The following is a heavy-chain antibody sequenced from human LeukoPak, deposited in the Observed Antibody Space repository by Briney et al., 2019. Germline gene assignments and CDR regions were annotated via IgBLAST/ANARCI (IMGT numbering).Heavy chain of an antibody. V-gene: IGHV1-69*04. CDR1: GGTFSSYA. CDR2: IIPILGIA. D-gene: IGHD3-10*01. J-gene: IGHJ3*02. Sequence: SVKVSCKASGGTFSSYAISWVRQTPGQGLEWMGRIIPILGIANYAQKFQGRVTITADKSTSTAYMELSSLRSEDTAVYYCARAYYYGSGSQMGAFDIWGQGTMVTVSS. CDR3: ARAYYYGSGSQMGAFDI.